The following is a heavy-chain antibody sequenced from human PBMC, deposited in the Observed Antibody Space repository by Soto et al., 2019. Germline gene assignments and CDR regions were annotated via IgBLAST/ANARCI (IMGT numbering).Heavy chain of an antibody. V-gene: IGHV4-31*03. CDR2: FYYSGNT. CDR3: ARAMGAINYFDY. J-gene: IGHJ4*02. Sequence: QVQLQESGPGLVKPSQTLSLTCTVSGGSIRSGGYYWSWIRQHPGKGLEWIGYFYYSGNTYYNPTLKSRLTISGDTSKNQFSLNLSSGTAADTAVYYCARAMGAINYFDYWGQGTLVTVSS. CDR1: GGSIRSGGYY. D-gene: IGHD1-26*01.